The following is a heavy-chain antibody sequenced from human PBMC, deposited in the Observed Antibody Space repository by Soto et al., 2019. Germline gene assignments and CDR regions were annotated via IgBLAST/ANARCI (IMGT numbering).Heavy chain of an antibody. J-gene: IGHJ6*02. V-gene: IGHV1-69*01. CDR1: GGTFTSYA. CDR3: ARDLFLHGGQRRDGMDV. Sequence: QVQLVQSGAEVKKPGSSVKVSCKASGGTFTSYAISWVRQAPGQGLEWMGGIIPIFDTANYARKFRGRVTISADETTRTAYMELSSLRCEDTAVYYCARDLFLHGGQRRDGMDVWGQGTTVTVSS. CDR2: IIPIFDTA. D-gene: IGHD2-15*01.